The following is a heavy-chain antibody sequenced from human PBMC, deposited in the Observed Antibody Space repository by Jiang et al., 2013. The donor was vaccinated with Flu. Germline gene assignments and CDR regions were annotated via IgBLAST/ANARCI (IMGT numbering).Heavy chain of an antibody. CDR1: IDSTSSDHW. D-gene: IGHD5-18*01. V-gene: IGHV4-4*02. CDR2: ISHTGTT. J-gene: IGHJ4*02. Sequence: SLTCTVSIDSTSSDHWWSWVRQAPGKGLEWIGEISHTGTTTYNPSLSSRVAMSIDRSKSHISLKLTSVTAADTAVYYCARHGYYSLDYWGQGPLVTVSS. CDR3: ARHGYYSLDY.